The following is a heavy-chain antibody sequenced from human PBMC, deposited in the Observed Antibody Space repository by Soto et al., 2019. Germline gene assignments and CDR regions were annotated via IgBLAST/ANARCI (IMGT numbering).Heavy chain of an antibody. CDR3: ARSGEHPLDY. V-gene: IGHV1-18*01. J-gene: IGHJ4*02. CDR1: GYTFSHYV. CDR2: STHTGNT. Sequence: ASVKVSCKTSGYTFSHYVINWVRQAPGQGLEWMGFSTHTGNTNYAQNFQGRVAMTTVTSTSTSYMGVRSLRHDDTAVYYCARSGEHPLDYWGQGTPVTVSS. D-gene: IGHD3-10*01.